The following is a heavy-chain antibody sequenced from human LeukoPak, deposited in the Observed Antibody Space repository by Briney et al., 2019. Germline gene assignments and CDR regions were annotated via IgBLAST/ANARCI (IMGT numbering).Heavy chain of an antibody. V-gene: IGHV1-2*02. CDR2: INPNSGAT. Sequence: ASVKVSCKASAYTFTAYYMYWVRQAPGQGLEWMGWINPNSGATKYAPKFQGRVTMTRDTSNSTAYMELSRLRSDDTAVYYCAREWYSTSWSASIIGDSRDDYWGQGTLVIVSS. J-gene: IGHJ4*02. D-gene: IGHD2-21*01. CDR1: AYTFTAYY. CDR3: AREWYSTSWSASIIGDSRDDY.